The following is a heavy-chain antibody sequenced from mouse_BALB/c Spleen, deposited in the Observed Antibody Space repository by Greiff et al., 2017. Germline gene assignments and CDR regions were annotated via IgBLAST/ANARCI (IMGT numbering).Heavy chain of an antibody. J-gene: IGHJ3*01. CDR2: IWAGGST. CDR3: ARGDYDAWFAY. Sequence: VQRVESGPGLVAPSQSLSITCTVSGFSLTSYGVHWVRQPPGKGLEWLGVIWAGGSTNYNSALMSRLSISKDNSKSQVFLKMNSLQTDDTAMYYCARGDYDAWFAYWAKGLWSLSLQ. CDR1: GFSLTSYG. V-gene: IGHV2-9*02. D-gene: IGHD2-4*01.